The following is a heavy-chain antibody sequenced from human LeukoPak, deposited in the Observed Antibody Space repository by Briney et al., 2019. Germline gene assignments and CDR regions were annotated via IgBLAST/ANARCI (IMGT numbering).Heavy chain of an antibody. CDR2: ISGSGGST. J-gene: IGHJ5*02. CDR3: ANDPRVRGRNWFDP. Sequence: PGGSLRLSCAASGFTFSSYAMSWVRQAPGKGLEWVSAISGSGGSTYYADSVKGRFTISRDNSKNTLYLQMNSLRAEDTAVYYCANDPRVRGRNWFDPWGQGTPVTVSS. V-gene: IGHV3-23*01. D-gene: IGHD3-10*01. CDR1: GFTFSSYA.